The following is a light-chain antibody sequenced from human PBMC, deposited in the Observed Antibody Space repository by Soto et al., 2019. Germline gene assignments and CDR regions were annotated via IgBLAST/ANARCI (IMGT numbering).Light chain of an antibody. V-gene: IGLV2-11*01. Sequence: QSVLTQHRSVSGSPGQSVTISCTGTSSDVGGYNYVSWYQHQPGKAPKLMINDVSERPSGVPDRFSGSKFGNTASLTISGLQAEDEADYYCCSYAGTYSFVFGTGTKVTVL. J-gene: IGLJ1*01. CDR1: SSDVGGYNY. CDR3: CSYAGTYSFV. CDR2: DVS.